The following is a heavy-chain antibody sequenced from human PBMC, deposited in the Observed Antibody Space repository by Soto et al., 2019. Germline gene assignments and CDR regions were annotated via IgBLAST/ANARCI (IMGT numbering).Heavy chain of an antibody. CDR2: ISAYNGNT. V-gene: IGHV1-18*01. CDR3: ARVGQSYYDILTGYPDDYYYYMDV. Sequence: ASVKVSCKASGYTFTSYGISWVRQAPGQGLEWMGWISAYNGNTNYAQKLQGRVTMTTDTATSTAYMELRSLRSDDTAVYYCARVGQSYYDILTGYPDDYYYYMDVWGKGITVTVSS. D-gene: IGHD3-9*01. CDR1: GYTFTSYG. J-gene: IGHJ6*03.